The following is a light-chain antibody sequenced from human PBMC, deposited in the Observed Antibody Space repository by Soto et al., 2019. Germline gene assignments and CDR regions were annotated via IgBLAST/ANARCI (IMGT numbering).Light chain of an antibody. CDR1: QTISSY. Sequence: DIQMTQSPSSLSGSVGDRFTITCRASQTISSYLNWYQQKPGKAPKLLIYDASILQRGVPSRFSGSGSGTHFILTISNLQPEDFATYYCQQFNSLFGQGTRLEI. J-gene: IGKJ5*01. CDR3: QQFNSL. CDR2: DAS. V-gene: IGKV1-39*01.